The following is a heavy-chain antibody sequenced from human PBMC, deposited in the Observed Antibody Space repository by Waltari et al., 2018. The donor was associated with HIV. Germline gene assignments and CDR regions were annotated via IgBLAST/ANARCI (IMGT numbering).Heavy chain of an antibody. D-gene: IGHD6-13*01. Sequence: QLQLQESGPGLVKPSETLSLTCTVSGGSISSSSYYWGWIRQPPGKGLEWIGSIYYSGSTYYNPSLKSRVTISVYTSKNQFSLKLSSVTAADTAVYYCARAAPWNWFDPWGQGTLVTVSS. V-gene: IGHV4-39*01. CDR1: GGSISSSSYY. CDR3: ARAAPWNWFDP. J-gene: IGHJ5*02. CDR2: IYYSGST.